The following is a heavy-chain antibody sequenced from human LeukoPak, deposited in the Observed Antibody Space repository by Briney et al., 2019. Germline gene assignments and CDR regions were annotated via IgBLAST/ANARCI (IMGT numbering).Heavy chain of an antibody. CDR1: GFTFSSYG. CDR2: IWYDGSNK. Sequence: GGSLRLSCAASGFTFSSYGMHWVRQSPGKGLEWVAFIWYDGSNKYYADSVKGRFTISRDNSKNTLYLQVNSLRAEDTAMYYCAREGGGDGYVVPAGVDFDYWGQGTLVTVSS. J-gene: IGHJ4*02. D-gene: IGHD2-2*01. CDR3: AREGGGDGYVVPAGVDFDY. V-gene: IGHV3-33*01.